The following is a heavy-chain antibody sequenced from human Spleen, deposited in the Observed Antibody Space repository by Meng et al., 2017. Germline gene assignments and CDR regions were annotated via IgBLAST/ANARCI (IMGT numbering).Heavy chain of an antibody. Sequence: VPRVQSGAEVKKPGASVKISCKASGDTFSGYAMHWVRQAPGQRLEWMGWINAGDGNTKYSRKFQGRVTITRDTSASTAYMEMSSLRSEDTAVYYCAKDYFGSGSFNPWGQGTLVTVSS. J-gene: IGHJ5*02. CDR1: GDTFSGYA. V-gene: IGHV1-3*01. D-gene: IGHD3-10*01. CDR2: INAGDGNT. CDR3: AKDYFGSGSFNP.